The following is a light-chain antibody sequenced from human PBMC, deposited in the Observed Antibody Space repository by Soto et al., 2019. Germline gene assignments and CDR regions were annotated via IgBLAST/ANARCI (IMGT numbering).Light chain of an antibody. V-gene: IGLV2-8*01. CDR1: SSDVGGYNY. CDR3: SSYAGSNNVV. Sequence: QSALTQPPSASGSPGQSVTISCTGPSSDVGGYNYVSWYQQHPGKAPKLMIYEVSKRPSGVPDRFSGSKSDNTASLTVSGLQAEDEADYYCSSYAGSNNVVFGGGTKLTVL. CDR2: EVS. J-gene: IGLJ2*01.